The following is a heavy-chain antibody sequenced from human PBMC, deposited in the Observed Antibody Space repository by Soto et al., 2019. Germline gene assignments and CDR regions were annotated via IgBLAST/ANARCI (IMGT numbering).Heavy chain of an antibody. J-gene: IGHJ6*03. CDR1: GGSIRSYC. V-gene: IGHV4-59*12. CDR3: AGGGSIVVATRSVMDV. CDR2: ICNSGST. D-gene: IGHD3-22*01. Sequence: QVQLQESGPGLLKPSETLSLTCTVSGGSIRSYCWTWIRQPQGEGMEWIGCICNSGSTNYNTSLNSRVTISVDTHMNQFSLQLSSVTVADTAVYYCAGGGSIVVATRSVMDVWGKGTTVTVSS.